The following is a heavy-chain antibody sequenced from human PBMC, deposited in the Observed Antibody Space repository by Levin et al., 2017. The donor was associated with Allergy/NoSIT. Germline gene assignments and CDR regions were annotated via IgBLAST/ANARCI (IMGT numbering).Heavy chain of an antibody. D-gene: IGHD2-21*01. CDR2: IYWDDDK. CDR1: GFSLSTSGVG. V-gene: IGHV2-5*02. J-gene: IGHJ4*02. CDR3: AHSNSCDYVDY. Sequence: QTLSLTCTFSGFSLSTSGVGVGWIRQPPGKALEWLALIYWDDDKRYSPSLKSRLTITKAPSKNQVVLTMTNMDPADTATDYCAHSNSCDYVDYWGQGTLVTVSS.